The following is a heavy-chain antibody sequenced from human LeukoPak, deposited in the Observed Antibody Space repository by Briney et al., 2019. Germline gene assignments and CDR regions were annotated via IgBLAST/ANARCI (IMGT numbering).Heavy chain of an antibody. CDR2: IYSGGNT. D-gene: IGHD5-18*01. CDR1: GFTVSSYY. Sequence: GGSLRLSCAASGFTVSSYYMTWVRQAPGKGLEWVSVIYSGGNTYYADSVKGRVAISRDNSKNTVFLQVNRVRAEDTAVYYCARRGYSYGHLDYWGQGTLVTVSS. CDR3: ARRGYSYGHLDY. V-gene: IGHV3-66*01. J-gene: IGHJ4*02.